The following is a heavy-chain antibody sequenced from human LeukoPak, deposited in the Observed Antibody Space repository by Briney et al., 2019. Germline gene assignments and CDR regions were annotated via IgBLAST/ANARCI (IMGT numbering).Heavy chain of an antibody. D-gene: IGHD3-10*01. J-gene: IGHJ5*02. CDR2: MNPNSGNT. CDR3: ATDFGFP. V-gene: IGHV1-8*01. Sequence: ASVEVSCKASGYTFTSYDINWVRQATGQGLEWMGWMNPNSGNTGYAQKFQGRVTMTEDTSTVTAYMELSSLRSEDTAVYYCATDFGFPWGQGTLVTVSS. CDR1: GYTFTSYD.